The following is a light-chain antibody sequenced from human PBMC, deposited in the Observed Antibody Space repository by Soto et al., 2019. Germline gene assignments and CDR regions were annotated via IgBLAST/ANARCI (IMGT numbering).Light chain of an antibody. J-gene: IGLJ2*01. Sequence: QSALTQPPSASGSPGQSVTISCTGTSSDVGAYKYVSWYQQYPGKAPKLMIYEVSKRPSGVPDRFSGSKSGNTSSLTVSGHQAEDEADYYCTSYVGSNILVFGGGTKLNVL. CDR2: EVS. CDR1: SSDVGAYKY. V-gene: IGLV2-8*01. CDR3: TSYVGSNILV.